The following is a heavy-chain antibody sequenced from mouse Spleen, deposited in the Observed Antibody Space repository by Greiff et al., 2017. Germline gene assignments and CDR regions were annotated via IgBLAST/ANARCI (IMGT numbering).Heavy chain of an antibody. J-gene: IGHJ1*01. V-gene: IGHV1-50*01. Sequence: VQLQQPGAELVKPGASVKLSCKASGYTFTSYWMQWVKQRPGQGLEWIGEIDPSDSYTNYNQKFKGKATLTVDTSSSTAYMQLSSLTSEDSAVYYCARKRLYYGSSYDFDVWGAGTTVTVSS. CDR2: IDPSDSYT. CDR1: GYTFTSYW. D-gene: IGHD1-1*01. CDR3: ARKRLYYGSSYDFDV.